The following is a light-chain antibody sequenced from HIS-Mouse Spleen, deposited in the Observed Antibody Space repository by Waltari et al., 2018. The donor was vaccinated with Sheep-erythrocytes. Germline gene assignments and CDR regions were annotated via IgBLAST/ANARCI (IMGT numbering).Light chain of an antibody. Sequence: QSALTQPASVSGSPGQSITISCTGTSSDVGSYNLVSWYQQHPGKAPKLMIYAGSKGPSGLFNRFFGSKSGNTGSLTICGLQAEDEADYYCCSYAGSSTFVFGTGTKVTVL. CDR3: CSYAGSSTFV. CDR1: SSDVGSYNL. V-gene: IGLV2-23*01. J-gene: IGLJ1*01. CDR2: AGS.